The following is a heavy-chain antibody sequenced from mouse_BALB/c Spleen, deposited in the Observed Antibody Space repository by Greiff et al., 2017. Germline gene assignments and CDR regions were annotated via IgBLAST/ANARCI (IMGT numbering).Heavy chain of an antibody. CDR3: TRNEGQYYYAMDY. V-gene: IGHV1-69*02. CDR2: IYPSDSYT. CDR1: GYTFTSYW. Sequence: VQLQQPGAELVRPGASVKLSCKASGYTFTSYWINWVKQRPGQGLEWIGNIYPSDSYTNYKQKFKDKATLTVDKSSSTAYMQLSSPTSEDSAVYYCTRNEGQYYYAMDYWGQGTSVTVSS. D-gene: IGHD3-3*01. J-gene: IGHJ4*01.